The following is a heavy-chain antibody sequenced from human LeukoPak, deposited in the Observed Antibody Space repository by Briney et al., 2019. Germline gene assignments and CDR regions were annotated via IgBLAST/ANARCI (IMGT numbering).Heavy chain of an antibody. Sequence: GGSLKLSCAASGFTFSDSAIHWVRQASGKGLEWLGRIRSKANTYATAYTVSVKGRFTISRDDSKNTAYLQMNSLKTEDTAVYYCTGQAYYYDTSGFNFDYWGQGILVAVSS. CDR3: TGQAYYYDTSGFNFDY. V-gene: IGHV3-73*01. CDR1: GFTFSDSA. J-gene: IGHJ4*02. CDR2: IRSKANTYAT. D-gene: IGHD3-22*01.